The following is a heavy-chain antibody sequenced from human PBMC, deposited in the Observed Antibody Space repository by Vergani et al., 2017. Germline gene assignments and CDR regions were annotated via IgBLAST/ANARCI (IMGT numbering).Heavy chain of an antibody. V-gene: IGHV4-30-4*01. CDR1: GGSISSGDYY. J-gene: IGHJ4*02. CDR2: IYYSGIT. Sequence: QVQLQESGPGLVKPSQTLSLTCTVSGGSISSGDYYWSWIRQPPGKGLGWIGYIYYSGITSYNPSLKSRVTISVDTSKNQFSLKLCSVTAADTAVYYCARHGNNDSSGYYYWFDYWGQGTLVTASS. D-gene: IGHD3-22*01. CDR3: ARHGNNDSSGYYYWFDY.